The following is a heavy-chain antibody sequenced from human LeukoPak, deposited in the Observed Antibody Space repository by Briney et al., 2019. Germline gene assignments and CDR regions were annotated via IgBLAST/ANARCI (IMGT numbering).Heavy chain of an antibody. Sequence: AGGSLRLSCAASGFTFSSFPMHWVRQAPGKGLEWVSYISNSGGTIYYTDSVKGRFTISRDNAKNSLYLQMNSLRAEDTAVYYCARRYSNSFDYWGQGTLVTVSS. CDR3: ARRYSNSFDY. V-gene: IGHV3-48*04. D-gene: IGHD4-11*01. J-gene: IGHJ4*02. CDR1: GFTFSSFP. CDR2: ISNSGGTI.